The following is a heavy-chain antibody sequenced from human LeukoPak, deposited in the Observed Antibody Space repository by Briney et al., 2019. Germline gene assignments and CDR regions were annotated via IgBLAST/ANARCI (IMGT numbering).Heavy chain of an antibody. D-gene: IGHD3-9*01. Sequence: PSETLSLTCAVYGGSFSGYYWSWIRQPPGKGLEWIGEINHRGSTNCNPSLKSRVTISVDTSKNQFSLKLSSVTAADTAVYYCARAAYYDILTGYHYFDYWGQGTLVTVSS. CDR3: ARAAYYDILTGYHYFDY. CDR2: INHRGST. J-gene: IGHJ4*02. CDR1: GGSFSGYY. V-gene: IGHV4-34*01.